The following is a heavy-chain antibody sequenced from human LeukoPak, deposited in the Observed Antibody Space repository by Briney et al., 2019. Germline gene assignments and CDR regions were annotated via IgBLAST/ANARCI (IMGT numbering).Heavy chain of an antibody. CDR1: GNTFTDYY. V-gene: IGHV1-46*01. J-gene: IGHJ4*02. CDR2: INPGNNET. D-gene: IGHD6-13*01. Sequence: ASVKVSCKALGNTFTDYYVHWVRRAPGVGLEWMGVINPGNNETTYAQKFQDRVNMTRDTSTSTVYLELSSLTSDDTAIYFCARVTSPARRGRTLVAAAATPFDFWGQGTLVTVSS. CDR3: ARVTSPARRGRTLVAAAATPFDF.